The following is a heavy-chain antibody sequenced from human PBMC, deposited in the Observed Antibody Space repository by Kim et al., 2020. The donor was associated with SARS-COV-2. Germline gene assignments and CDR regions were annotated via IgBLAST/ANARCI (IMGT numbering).Heavy chain of an antibody. CDR1: GFTFSSYW. CDR2: INSDGSST. CDR3: ARDPTHGLPGMVRGVNDAFDI. J-gene: IGHJ3*02. Sequence: GGSLRLSCAASGFTFSSYWMHWVRQAPGKGLVWVSRINSDGSSTSYADSVKGRFTISRDNAKNTLYLQMNSLRAEDTAVYYCARDPTHGLPGMVRGVNDAFDIWGQGTMVTVSS. D-gene: IGHD3-10*01. V-gene: IGHV3-74*01.